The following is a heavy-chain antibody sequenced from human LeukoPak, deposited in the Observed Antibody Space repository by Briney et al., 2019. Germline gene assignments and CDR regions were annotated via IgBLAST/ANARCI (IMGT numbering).Heavy chain of an antibody. V-gene: IGHV3-NL1*01. D-gene: IGHD3-10*01. CDR1: GFTFSSYG. J-gene: IGHJ5*02. CDR3: AKDADDYYGSGSHPSFDP. CDR2: ISDSGDST. Sequence: TGGSLRLSCAASGFTFSSYGMHWVRQAPGKGLEWVSAISDSGDSTYYADSVKGRLTISWDNAKKSVYLQMNSLRAEDTAVYYCAKDADDYYGSGSHPSFDPWGQGTLVTVSS.